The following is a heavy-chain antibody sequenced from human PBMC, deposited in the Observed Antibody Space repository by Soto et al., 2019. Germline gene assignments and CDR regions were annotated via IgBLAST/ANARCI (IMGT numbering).Heavy chain of an antibody. J-gene: IGHJ4*01. CDR1: GYNFAGYW. D-gene: IGHD4-17*01. V-gene: IGHV5-10-1*01. CDR3: AKLRTAAVGSDLED. Sequence: PGESLKISCKGSGYNFAGYWIAWVRQMPGKGLEWMGRIDPSDSYTNYSPSLQGHVTISVDKSISTAYLQWSSLRASDTGMYYCAKLRTAAVGSDLEDWGHGTLVTVSS. CDR2: IDPSDSYT.